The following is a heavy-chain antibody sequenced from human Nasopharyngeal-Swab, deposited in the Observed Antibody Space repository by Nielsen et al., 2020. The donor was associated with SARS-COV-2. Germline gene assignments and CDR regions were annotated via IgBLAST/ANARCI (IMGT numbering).Heavy chain of an antibody. V-gene: IGHV3-11*04. J-gene: IGHJ4*02. CDR3: ARRWDYYDSSGYYYGLSPIDY. D-gene: IGHD3-22*01. CDR2: VSGSYSGI. CDR1: GFTFSDYT. Sequence: GGSLRLSCAASGFTFSDYTMSWIRQAPGKGLEYISSVSGSYSGIYYADSLQGRLTISRDNAKNSLYLQMNSLRAEDTAVYYCARRWDYYDSSGYYYGLSPIDYWGQGTLVTVSS.